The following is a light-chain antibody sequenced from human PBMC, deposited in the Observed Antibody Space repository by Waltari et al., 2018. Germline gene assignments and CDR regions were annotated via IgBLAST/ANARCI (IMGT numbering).Light chain of an antibody. J-gene: IGLJ2*01. CDR3: QVWDSNVV. CDR1: NIGSES. CDR2: DNI. Sequence: SYVLTQAPSVAVAPGQTARIPCGGNNIGSESVPWYQQKPGQAPVLVVYDNIDRPSGIPERFSGSNSRNMATLTISRVEAGDEADYYCQVWDSNVVFGGGTKLTVL. V-gene: IGLV3-21*02.